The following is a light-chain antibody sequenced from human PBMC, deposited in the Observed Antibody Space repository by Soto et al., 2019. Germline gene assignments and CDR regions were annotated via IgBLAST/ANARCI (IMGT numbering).Light chain of an antibody. Sequence: EIMLTQSPATLSLSPGERATLSCRASQSVSSNLAWYQQKPGQAPRLLIYGASTRATGIPARFSGSGSGTESTLTISSLQSEDFAVYYCQQYNNWPRTFGQGTKVDIK. CDR2: GAS. CDR1: QSVSSN. J-gene: IGKJ1*01. CDR3: QQYNNWPRT. V-gene: IGKV3-15*01.